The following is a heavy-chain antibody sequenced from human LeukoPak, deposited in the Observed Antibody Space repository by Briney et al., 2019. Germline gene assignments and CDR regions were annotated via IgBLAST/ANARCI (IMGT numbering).Heavy chain of an antibody. CDR1: GDSIYSVSYY. J-gene: IGHJ5*02. CDR2: IDYSGRT. D-gene: IGHD3-9*01. V-gene: IGHV4-39*07. Sequence: PSETLSLTCSVSGDSIYSVSYYWGWLRQAPGKGPEWIASIDYSGRTFYNPSLRSRVTISVDTSNNDFSLNLTSVTAADTAVYYCATEFYDFLSGESWFDPWGQGALGTV. CDR3: ATEFYDFLSGESWFDP.